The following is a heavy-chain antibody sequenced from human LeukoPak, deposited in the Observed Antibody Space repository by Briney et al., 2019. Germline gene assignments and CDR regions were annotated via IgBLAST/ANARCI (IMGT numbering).Heavy chain of an antibody. CDR2: IKHSGST. Sequence: SETLSLTCAVYGGSFSGYYWSWIRQPPGKGLEWIGEIKHSGSTNYNPSLKSRVTISVDTSKNQFSLKLSSVTAADTAVYYCARGRPITGTDYWGQGTLVTVSS. V-gene: IGHV4-34*01. CDR1: GGSFSGYY. CDR3: ARGRPITGTDY. J-gene: IGHJ4*02. D-gene: IGHD1-20*01.